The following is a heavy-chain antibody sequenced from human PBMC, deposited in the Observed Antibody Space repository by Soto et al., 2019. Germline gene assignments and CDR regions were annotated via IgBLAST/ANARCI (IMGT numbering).Heavy chain of an antibody. CDR1: GGAISSGGYS. CDR3: ARVPGL. Sequence: QLQLQESGSGLVKPSQTLSLICAVSGGAISSGGYSWSWIRQPPVKGLEWIGYIYHSGRIYYNPSLKSRVTLSVARSKNHFSLKPSAVTAPDTAVYYCARVPGLWGRGTLVTVSS. CDR2: IYHSGRI. V-gene: IGHV4-30-2*01. J-gene: IGHJ2*01.